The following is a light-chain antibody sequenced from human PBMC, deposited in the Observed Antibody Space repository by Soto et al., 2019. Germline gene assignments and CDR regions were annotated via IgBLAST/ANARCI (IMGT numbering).Light chain of an antibody. CDR3: QHYYSHPLT. Sequence: DIQMTQSPSTLSASVGDRITITCRASQSIRDWLAWYQQKPGKAPKLLIYKASSLESGVPSRFSGSGSGTEFTLTISSLQPDDFATYYCQHYYSHPLTFGGGTMVELK. CDR2: KAS. CDR1: QSIRDW. J-gene: IGKJ4*01. V-gene: IGKV1-5*03.